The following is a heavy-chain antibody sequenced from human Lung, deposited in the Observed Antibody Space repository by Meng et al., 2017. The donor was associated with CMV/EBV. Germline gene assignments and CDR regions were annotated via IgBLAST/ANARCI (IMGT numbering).Heavy chain of an antibody. CDR2: IWYDGNTK. Sequence: SCAASGFTFSNYGMHWVRQAPGKGLEWVAVIWYDGNTKYYADSDKGGFSISRDNSKYTLYLQMNSLRADDTAVYYCAKDDYRTPPPDAFDIWGQGKMVT. J-gene: IGHJ3*02. CDR1: GFTFSNYG. D-gene: IGHD4/OR15-4a*01. CDR3: AKDDYRTPPPDAFDI. V-gene: IGHV3-33*06.